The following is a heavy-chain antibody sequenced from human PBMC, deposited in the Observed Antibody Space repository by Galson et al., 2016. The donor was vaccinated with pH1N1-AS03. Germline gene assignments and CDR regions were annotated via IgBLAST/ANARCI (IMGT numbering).Heavy chain of an antibody. V-gene: IGHV4-59*11. J-gene: IGHJ5*02. D-gene: IGHD5-12*01. Sequence: LSLTCTVSGGSMDSHYWSWIRQSPGKGLEWIACIHSGGTPNYNPSLKSRLIVSLDTSKNQRSLKLSSVTAADTAVYYCARGRYLSGWGYEGWFDPWGPGTLVTVSS. CDR3: ARGRYLSGWGYEGWFDP. CDR2: IHSGGTP. CDR1: GGSMDSHY.